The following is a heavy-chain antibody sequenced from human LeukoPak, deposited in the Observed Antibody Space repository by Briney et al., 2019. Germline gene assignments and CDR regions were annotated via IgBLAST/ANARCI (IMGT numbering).Heavy chain of an antibody. CDR1: GFTFSSYA. J-gene: IGHJ4*02. CDR2: ISGRGDRT. CDR3: AKETARPAGVFDY. Sequence: GGSLRFSCAASGFTFSSYAMSWVRQAPGKGLEWVSAISGRGDRTYYADSVKGRFTISRDNSRNTLYLQMSSLRAGDTAIYYCAKETARPAGVFDYWGQGTLVTVSS. D-gene: IGHD1-14*01. V-gene: IGHV3-23*01.